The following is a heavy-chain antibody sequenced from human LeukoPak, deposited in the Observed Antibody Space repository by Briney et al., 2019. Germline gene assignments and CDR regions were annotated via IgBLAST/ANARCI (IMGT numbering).Heavy chain of an antibody. CDR3: ARGSGDPLVVHYYYMDV. CDR2: IIPIFGTA. J-gene: IGHJ6*03. Sequence: SVKVSCKASGGTFSSYAISWVRQAPGQGLEWMGRIIPIFGTANYAQKFQGRVTITTDESTSTAYMELSSLRSEDTAVYYCARGSGDPLVVHYYYMDVWGKGTTVTVSS. V-gene: IGHV1-69*05. CDR1: GGTFSSYA. D-gene: IGHD4-17*01.